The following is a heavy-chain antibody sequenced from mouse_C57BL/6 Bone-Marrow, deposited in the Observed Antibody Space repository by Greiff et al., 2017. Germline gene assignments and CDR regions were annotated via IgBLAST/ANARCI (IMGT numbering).Heavy chain of an antibody. CDR1: GFSFNTYA. Sequence: EVKLVESGGGLAQPKGSLKLSCAASGFSFNTYAMNWVRQAPGMGLEWVARIRSKSNNYATYYADSVKDRFTISRDDSESMLYLQMNNLKTEDTAMYYCVRDSVFYAMDYWGQGTSVTVSS. J-gene: IGHJ4*01. V-gene: IGHV10-1*01. CDR3: VRDSVFYAMDY. CDR2: IRSKSNNYAT. D-gene: IGHD3-1*01.